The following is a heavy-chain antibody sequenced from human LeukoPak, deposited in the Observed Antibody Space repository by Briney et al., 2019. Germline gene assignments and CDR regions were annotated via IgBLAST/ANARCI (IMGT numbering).Heavy chain of an antibody. D-gene: IGHD6-19*01. Sequence: GGSLRLSCVASGFTFSSYAMSWVRQAPGKGLEWVSAISGSGGSTYYADSVKGRFTISRDNSKNTLYLQMNSLRAEDTAVYYCAQGSSGFTRGFDYWGQGTLVTVSS. CDR2: ISGSGGST. J-gene: IGHJ4*02. CDR3: AQGSSGFTRGFDY. V-gene: IGHV3-23*01. CDR1: GFTFSSYA.